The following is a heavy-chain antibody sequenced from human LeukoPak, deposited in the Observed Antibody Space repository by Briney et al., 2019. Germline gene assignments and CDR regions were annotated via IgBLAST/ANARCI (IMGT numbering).Heavy chain of an antibody. J-gene: IGHJ6*02. CDR3: ARGRRGYYYYGMDV. Sequence: SETLSLTCTVSGGSISSYYWSWIRQPPGKGLEWIGEINHSGSTNYNPSLKSRVTISVDTSKNQFSLKLSSVTAADTAVYYCARGRRGYYYYGMDVWGQGTTVTVSS. CDR2: INHSGST. CDR1: GGSISSYY. V-gene: IGHV4-34*01.